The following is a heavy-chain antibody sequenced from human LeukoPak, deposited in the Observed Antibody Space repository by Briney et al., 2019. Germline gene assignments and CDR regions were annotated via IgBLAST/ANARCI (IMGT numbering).Heavy chain of an antibody. CDR2: ISSSSSYI. CDR3: ARGPSPTNFDY. D-gene: IGHD5-12*01. Sequence: GGSLRLSCAASGFTFSSYSMNWVRQAPGKGLEWVSSISSSSSYIYYADSVKGRFTISRDNAKNSLYLQMNSLGAEDTAVYYCARGPSPTNFDYWGQGTLVTVSS. J-gene: IGHJ4*02. CDR1: GFTFSSYS. V-gene: IGHV3-21*01.